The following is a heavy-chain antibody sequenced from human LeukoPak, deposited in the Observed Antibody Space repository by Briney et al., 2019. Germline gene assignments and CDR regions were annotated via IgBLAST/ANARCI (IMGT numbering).Heavy chain of an antibody. CDR2: ISGTGGST. V-gene: IGHV3-23*01. Sequence: GGSLRLSCAASEFTFSRYAMSWVRQAPGKGLGWVSTISGTGGSTYYAGSVKGRFTISRDNSKNTMYLQMNSLRAEDTAVYYCAKFQANYYDSSGYGCFDYWGQGTLVTVSS. D-gene: IGHD3-22*01. J-gene: IGHJ4*02. CDR1: EFTFSRYA. CDR3: AKFQANYYDSSGYGCFDY.